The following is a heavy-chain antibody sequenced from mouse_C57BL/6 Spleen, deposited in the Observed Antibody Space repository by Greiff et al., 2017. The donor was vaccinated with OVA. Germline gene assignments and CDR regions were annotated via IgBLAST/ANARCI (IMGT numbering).Heavy chain of an antibody. J-gene: IGHJ2*01. D-gene: IGHD4-1*01. V-gene: IGHV6-3*01. CDR1: GFTFSNYW. Sequence: EVMLVESGGGLVQPGGSMKLSCVASGFTFSNYWMNWVRQSPEKGLEWVAQIRLKSDNYATHYAESVKGRFTISRDDSKSSVYLQMNNLRAEDTGIYYCTLSGTPYYFDYWGQGTTLTVSS. CDR3: TLSGTPYYFDY. CDR2: IRLKSDNYAT.